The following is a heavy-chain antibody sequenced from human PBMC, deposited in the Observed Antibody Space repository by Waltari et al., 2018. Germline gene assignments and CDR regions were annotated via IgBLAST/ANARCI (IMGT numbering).Heavy chain of an antibody. J-gene: IGHJ6*02. CDR3: ARGAYCNSTSCYYYHGMDV. V-gene: IGHV7-4-1*02. CDR1: GYTFSNYA. Sequence: QVQLVQSGSELKKPGASVKVSCKASGYTFSNYAMNWVRQAPGQGLEWLGWINTNAGNARYAQGCTGRFVFSLDTSVSTAYLQISSLKAEDTAVYFCARGAYCNSTSCYYYHGMDVWGQGTTVTVSS. D-gene: IGHD2-2*01. CDR2: INTNAGNA.